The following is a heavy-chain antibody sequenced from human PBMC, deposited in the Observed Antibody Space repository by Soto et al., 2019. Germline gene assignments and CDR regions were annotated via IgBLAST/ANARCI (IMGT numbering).Heavy chain of an antibody. CDR2: LNTYGNT. D-gene: IGHD1-7*01. Sequence: TLAPTCTVSGGSITGGESVCSSIRQPPGKGLECIGRLNTYGNTHYHPSPKTRVTVSVDTSRNQFFLTLRSVTDADSVVYHCGRESGETWDYEASWGQGTPVTVSS. V-gene: IGHV4-61*02. CDR1: GGSITGGESV. CDR3: GRESGETWDYEAS. J-gene: IGHJ5*02.